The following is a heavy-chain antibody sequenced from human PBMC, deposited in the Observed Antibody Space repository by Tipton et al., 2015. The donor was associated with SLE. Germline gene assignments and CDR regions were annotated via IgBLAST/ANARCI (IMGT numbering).Heavy chain of an antibody. V-gene: IGHV4-39*07. D-gene: IGHD4-11*01. CDR2: IDYGWTT. Sequence: TLSLTCSVSFGSITSSRYYWAWIRQPPGKGLEWIGSIDYGWTTYYNPSLKSRVTISVDTSKNQFSLKMTSVTATDTAIYYCVRDPLQDYIQRKDWYFDLWGRGTLVTVSS. J-gene: IGHJ2*01. CDR1: FGSITSSRYY. CDR3: VRDPLQDYIQRKDWYFDL.